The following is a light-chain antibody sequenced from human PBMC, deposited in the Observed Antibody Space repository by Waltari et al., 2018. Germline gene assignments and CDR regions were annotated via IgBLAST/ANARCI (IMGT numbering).Light chain of an antibody. V-gene: IGLV2-23*01. CDR2: EGN. CDR1: SSHAGSYDX. CDR3: SSNAXRGIV. Sequence: QSALTQPASVSGSPGQSITVSCTGASSHAGSYDXVCWYHQHPGKAPKLIIYEGNKRPSGVSNRFSGFKSGNTASLTISGLQAEDEAEYYCSSNAXRGIVFGGGTKLTVL. J-gene: IGLJ2*01.